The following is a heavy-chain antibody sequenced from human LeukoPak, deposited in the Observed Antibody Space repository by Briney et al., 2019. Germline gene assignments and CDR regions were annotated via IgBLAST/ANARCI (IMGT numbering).Heavy chain of an antibody. J-gene: IGHJ5*02. V-gene: IGHV3-23*01. CDR2: ISGSGGST. D-gene: IGHD4-17*01. CDR3: AKGRAYGDYLDWFDP. CDR1: GFTFSSYA. Sequence: PGGSLRLSCAASGFTFSSYAMSWVRQAPGKGLEWVSAISGSGGSTYYADSVKGRFTISRDNSKNTLYLQMNSLRAGDTAVYYCAKGRAYGDYLDWFDPWGQGTLVTVSS.